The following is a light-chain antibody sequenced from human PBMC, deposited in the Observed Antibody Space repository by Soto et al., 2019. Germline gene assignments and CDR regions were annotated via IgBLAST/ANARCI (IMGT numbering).Light chain of an antibody. CDR3: SSYTGSSTVV. J-gene: IGLJ2*01. CDR2: EVS. V-gene: IGLV2-14*01. Sequence: QSALTQPASVSGSPGQSITISCTGISSDVGGYKYVSWYQQHPGKAPKLMIYEVSNRPSGVSNRFSGSKSGNTASLTISGLQAEDEADYYCSSYTGSSTVVFGGGTKLTVL. CDR1: SSDVGGYKY.